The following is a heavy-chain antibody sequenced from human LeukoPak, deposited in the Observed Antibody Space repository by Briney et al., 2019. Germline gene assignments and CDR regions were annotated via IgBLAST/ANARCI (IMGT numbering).Heavy chain of an antibody. CDR1: GFTFNTYT. J-gene: IGHJ4*02. CDR2: ISGSSGII. V-gene: IGHV3-48*04. CDR3: ARGCCSVSGLYFEF. D-gene: IGHD3-9*01. Sequence: PGGSLRLSCAASGFTFNTYTMNWVRQAPGKGLEWVSYISGSSGIIDYADSVRGRFTISRDNAKNSLYLQMNGLRVEDTAVYYCARGCCSVSGLYFEFWGQGSLVTVSS.